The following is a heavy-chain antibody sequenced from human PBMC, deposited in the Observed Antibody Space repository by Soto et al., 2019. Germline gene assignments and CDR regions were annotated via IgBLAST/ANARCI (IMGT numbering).Heavy chain of an antibody. CDR2: LYSGGNT. CDR1: EFTVTNNE. CDR3: ALRRVAYADF. J-gene: IGHJ4*02. V-gene: IGHV3-53*01. D-gene: IGHD2-2*01. Sequence: GSLRLSCAASEFTVTNNEMSWVRQAPGKGPEWVSILYSGGNTYYADSVEGRFTISRDGSKNTLYLHMNSLRAEDTAVYYCALRRVAYADFWGQGTRVTVSS.